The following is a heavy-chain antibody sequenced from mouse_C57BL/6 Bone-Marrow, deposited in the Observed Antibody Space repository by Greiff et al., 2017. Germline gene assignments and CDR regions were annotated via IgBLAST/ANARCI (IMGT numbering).Heavy chain of an antibody. Sequence: VQLQQSGPELVKPGASVKISCKASGYTFTDYYMNWVKQSHGKSLEWIGDINPNNGGTSYNQKFTGKATLTVDKSSSTAYMELRSLTSEDSAVYYCAVYDLEDYWGQGTTLTVSS. V-gene: IGHV1-26*01. CDR2: INPNNGGT. CDR3: AVYDLEDY. D-gene: IGHD2-3*01. J-gene: IGHJ2*01. CDR1: GYTFTDYY.